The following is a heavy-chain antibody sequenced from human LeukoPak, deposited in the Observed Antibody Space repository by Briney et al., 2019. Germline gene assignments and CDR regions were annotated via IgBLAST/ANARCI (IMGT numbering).Heavy chain of an antibody. D-gene: IGHD5-18*01. CDR2: INGSGGST. J-gene: IGHJ4*02. Sequence: GGSLRLSCAASGFTFSSYAMSWVRQAPGKGLEWVSAINGSGGSTYYADTVKGRFTISRDNSKSTLYLQMNSLRAEDTAVYYCAKDLISAMVTSTGPYYFDYWGQGTLVTVSS. V-gene: IGHV3-23*01. CDR3: AKDLISAMVTSTGPYYFDY. CDR1: GFTFSSYA.